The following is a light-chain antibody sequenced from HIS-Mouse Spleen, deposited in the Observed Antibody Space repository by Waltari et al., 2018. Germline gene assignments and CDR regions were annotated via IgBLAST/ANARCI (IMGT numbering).Light chain of an antibody. Sequence: SYELTQPPSVSVSPGQTARITCSGDALPKKYAYWYQQKSGQAPVLVIYEDSQRPSGLPERVSGSSSGTMATLTISGAQVEDEADYYCYSTDSSGNHRVFGGGTKLTVL. CDR2: EDS. J-gene: IGLJ2*01. CDR3: YSTDSSGNHRV. V-gene: IGLV3-10*01. CDR1: ALPKKY.